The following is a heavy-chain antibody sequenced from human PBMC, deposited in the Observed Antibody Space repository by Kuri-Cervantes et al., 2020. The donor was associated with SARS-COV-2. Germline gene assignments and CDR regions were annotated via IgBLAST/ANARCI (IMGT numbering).Heavy chain of an antibody. CDR3: AKVVILWWDNDAFDI. CDR1: GFTFSSYG. Sequence: LSLTCAAPGFTFSSYGMHWVRQAPGKGLEWVAVISYDGSNKYYADSVKGRFTISRDNSKNTLYLQMNSLRAEDTAVYYCAKVVILWWDNDAFDIWGQGTMVTVSS. D-gene: IGHD2-21*01. CDR2: ISYDGSNK. V-gene: IGHV3-30*18. J-gene: IGHJ3*02.